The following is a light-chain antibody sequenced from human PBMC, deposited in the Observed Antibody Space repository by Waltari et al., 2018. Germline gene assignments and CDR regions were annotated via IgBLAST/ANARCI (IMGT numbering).Light chain of an antibody. Sequence: QSALTQPPSASGSPGQSVTISCTGPSRDIGSSNYVPWYQQPPGKAPKLIISEVYKRPSGVPDRFSGSKSGNTASLTVSGLQAEDEADYFCNSYAGNNSYVFGTGTKVTVL. V-gene: IGLV2-8*01. CDR3: NSYAGNNSYV. CDR2: EVY. CDR1: SRDIGSSNY. J-gene: IGLJ1*01.